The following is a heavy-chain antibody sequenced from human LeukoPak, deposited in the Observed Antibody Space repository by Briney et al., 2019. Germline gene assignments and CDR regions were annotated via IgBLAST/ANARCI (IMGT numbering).Heavy chain of an antibody. D-gene: IGHD3-22*01. J-gene: IGHJ4*02. V-gene: IGHV3-23*01. Sequence: GGSLRLSCAASGFTFSSYAMSWVRQAPGKGLEWVSASSGSGGSTYYADSVKGRFTISRDNSKNTLYLQMNSLRAEDTDVYYCAKGSGDYYDSSGYYYKYFDYWGQGTLVTVSS. CDR3: AKGSGDYYDSSGYYYKYFDY. CDR1: GFTFSSYA. CDR2: SSGSGGST.